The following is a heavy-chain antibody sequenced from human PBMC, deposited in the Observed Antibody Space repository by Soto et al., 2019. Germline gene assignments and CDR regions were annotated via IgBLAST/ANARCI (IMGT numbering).Heavy chain of an antibody. Sequence: SDTLSLTCAVSGGSISSGGYSWRWIRQPPGKGLEWIGYIYHSGSTYYNPSLKSRVTISVDRSKNQFSLKLSSVTAADTAVYYCARGNDYGDGLFHYWGQGTLVTVSS. CDR2: IYHSGST. V-gene: IGHV4-30-2*01. D-gene: IGHD4-17*01. CDR3: ARGNDYGDGLFHY. J-gene: IGHJ4*02. CDR1: GGSISSGGYS.